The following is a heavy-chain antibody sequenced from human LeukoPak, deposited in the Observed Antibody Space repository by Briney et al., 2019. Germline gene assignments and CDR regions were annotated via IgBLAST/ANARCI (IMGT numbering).Heavy chain of an antibody. V-gene: IGHV4-4*07. D-gene: IGHD3-22*01. CDR2: IYTSGST. CDR3: ARDLYYYDSSGLLDAFDI. Sequence: SETLSLTCTVSGGSISSYYWSWIRQPAGKGLEWIGRIYTSGSTNYNPSLKSRVTMSVDTSKKQFSLKLSSVTAADTAVYYCARDLYYYDSSGLLDAFDIWGQGTMVTVSS. CDR1: GGSISSYY. J-gene: IGHJ3*02.